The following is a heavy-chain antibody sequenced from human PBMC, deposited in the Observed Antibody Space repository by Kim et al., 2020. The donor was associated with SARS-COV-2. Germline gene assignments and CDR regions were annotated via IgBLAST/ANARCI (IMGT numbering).Heavy chain of an antibody. V-gene: IGHV3-7*03. Sequence: EKSKVDSVKGRFTISRENAKNSLYLQMNSLRAEDTAVYYCVSGGVSAPDYWGQGTLVTVYS. D-gene: IGHD3-16*01. CDR3: VSGGVSAPDY. J-gene: IGHJ4*02. CDR2: EK.